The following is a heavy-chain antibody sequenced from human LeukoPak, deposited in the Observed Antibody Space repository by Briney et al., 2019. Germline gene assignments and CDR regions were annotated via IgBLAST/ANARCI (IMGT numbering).Heavy chain of an antibody. Sequence: GGSLRLSCAASGFTVSSNYMSWVRQAPGKGLEWVSVIYSGGSTYYADSVKGRFTISRDNSKNTLYLQMNSLRAEDTAVYYCARGGRQLEPRPFDYWGQGTLVTVSS. J-gene: IGHJ4*02. CDR2: IYSGGST. CDR1: GFTVSSNY. D-gene: IGHD6-13*01. V-gene: IGHV3-66*01. CDR3: ARGGRQLEPRPFDY.